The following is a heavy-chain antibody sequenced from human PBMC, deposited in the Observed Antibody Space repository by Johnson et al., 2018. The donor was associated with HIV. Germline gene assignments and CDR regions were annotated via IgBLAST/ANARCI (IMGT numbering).Heavy chain of an antibody. CDR1: GFTFSDYY. D-gene: IGHD3-10*01. CDR2: ISSGSNI. CDR3: ARERATLWFRASGAAFDI. Sequence: QVQLVESGGGLVKPGGSLRLSCAASGFTFSDYYMSWIRQAPGKGLEWVSYISSGSNIYYADSVKGRFTISRDNAKNSLYLQMNSLRAEDTAVYYCARERATLWFRASGAAFDIWGQGTLVTVSS. V-gene: IGHV3-11*04. J-gene: IGHJ3*02.